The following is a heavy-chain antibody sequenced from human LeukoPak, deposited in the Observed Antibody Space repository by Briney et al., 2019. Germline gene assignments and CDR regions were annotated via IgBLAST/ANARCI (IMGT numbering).Heavy chain of an antibody. CDR1: GFTFSSYS. V-gene: IGHV3-21*01. CDR3: ARCLGYCSSTSCYD. J-gene: IGHJ4*02. CDR2: ISSSSSYI. D-gene: IGHD2-2*01. Sequence: GGSLRLSCAASGFTFSSYSMNWVRQAPGKGLEWVSSISSSSSYIYYADSVKGRFTISRDNDKNLLYLQMNSLRAEDTAVYYCARCLGYCSSTSCYDWGQGTMVTVSS.